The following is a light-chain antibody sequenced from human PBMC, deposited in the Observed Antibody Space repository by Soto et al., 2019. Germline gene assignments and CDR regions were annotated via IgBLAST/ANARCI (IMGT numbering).Light chain of an antibody. Sequence: QSVLTQPRSVSGSPGQSVTISCTGTSSDVGDYNFVSWYQQHPGKAPKLMIYDVSKRPSGVPDRFSGSKSGNTASLTISGLQAEDEADYYCCSYAVIYTYVLGTGTKVTVL. J-gene: IGLJ1*01. CDR1: SSDVGDYNF. CDR2: DVS. V-gene: IGLV2-11*01. CDR3: CSYAVIYTYV.